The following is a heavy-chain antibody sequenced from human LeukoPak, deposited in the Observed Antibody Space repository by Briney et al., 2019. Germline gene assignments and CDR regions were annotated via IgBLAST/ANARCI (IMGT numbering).Heavy chain of an antibody. V-gene: IGHV4-59*01. J-gene: IGHJ3*02. CDR2: IYYSGST. CDR1: GGSISSYY. CDR3: ARDRAGYSYPDAFDI. D-gene: IGHD5-18*01. Sequence: PSETLSLTCTVSGGSISSYYWSWVRQPPGKGLEWIGYIYYSGSTNYNPSLKSRVTISVDTSKNQFSLKLSSVTAADTAVYYCARDRAGYSYPDAFDIWGQGTMVTVSS.